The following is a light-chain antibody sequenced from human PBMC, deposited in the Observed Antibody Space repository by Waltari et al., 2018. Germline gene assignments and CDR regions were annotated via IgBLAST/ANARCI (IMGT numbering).Light chain of an antibody. V-gene: IGLV1-47*01. CDR1: SSNLGGNY. CDR3: AAWDDSLSGPV. Sequence: QSVLTQPPSASGTPGQRVTISCSGSSSNLGGNYVYWYQQLPGTAPKLLIYRNNQRPSGGPDRFSGSKSGTSASLAISGLRSEDEAAYYCAAWDDSLSGPVFGGGTKLTVL. J-gene: IGLJ3*02. CDR2: RNN.